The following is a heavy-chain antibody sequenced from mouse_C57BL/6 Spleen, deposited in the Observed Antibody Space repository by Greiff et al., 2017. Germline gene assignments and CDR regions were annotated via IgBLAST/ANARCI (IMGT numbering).Heavy chain of an antibody. J-gene: IGHJ2*01. CDR3: ARVNGSSSFFDY. CDR1: GYTFTSYW. D-gene: IGHD1-1*01. CDR2: IDPSDSET. Sequence: QVQLKQPGAELVRPGSSVKLSCKASGYTFTSYWMHWVKQRPIQGLEWIGNIDPSDSETHYNQKFKDKATLTVDKSSSTAYMQLSSLTSEDSAVYYCARVNGSSSFFDYWGQGTTLTVSS. V-gene: IGHV1-52*01.